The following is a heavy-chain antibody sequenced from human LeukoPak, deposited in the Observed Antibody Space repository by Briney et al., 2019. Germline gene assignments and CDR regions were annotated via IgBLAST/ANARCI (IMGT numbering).Heavy chain of an antibody. J-gene: IGHJ4*02. CDR1: GFTFTSFW. V-gene: IGHV3-74*01. Sequence: PGGSLRLSCAASGFTFTSFWMHWVRQAPGQGLVWVSRINNDGSGTSYADSEKGRFTISRDNAKNTLFLQMNSLRAEDTAVYYCARGNSFSYPDWGQGTLVTVSS. CDR3: ARGNSFSYPD. D-gene: IGHD3-16*02. CDR2: INNDGSGT.